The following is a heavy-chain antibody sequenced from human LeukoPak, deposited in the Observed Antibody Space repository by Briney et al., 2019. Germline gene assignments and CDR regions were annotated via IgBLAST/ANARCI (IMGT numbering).Heavy chain of an antibody. V-gene: IGHV4-34*01. D-gene: IGHD3-22*01. CDR2: INHSGST. CDR1: GGSFSGYY. J-gene: IGHJ4*02. CDR3: ARGRRQIRDYYGSSGTTLRYYFDY. Sequence: SETLSLTCAVYGGSFSGYYWSWIRQPPGKGLEWIGEINHSGSTNYNPSLKSRVTISVDTSKNQFSLKLSSVTAADTAVYYCARGRRQIRDYYGSSGTTLRYYFDYWGQGTLVTVSS.